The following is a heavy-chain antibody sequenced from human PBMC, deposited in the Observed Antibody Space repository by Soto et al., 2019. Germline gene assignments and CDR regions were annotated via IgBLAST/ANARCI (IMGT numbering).Heavy chain of an antibody. CDR1: GFTFSDYY. J-gene: IGHJ4*02. D-gene: IGHD3-22*01. CDR2: ISSSGSTI. V-gene: IGHV3-11*01. Sequence: KPGGSLRLSCAASGFTFSDYYMSWIRQAPGKGLEWVSYISSSGSTIYYADSVKGRFTISRDNAKNSLYLQMNSLRAEDTAVYYCASTRITMIVVVTGVDYWGQGTLVTVSS. CDR3: ASTRITMIVVVTGVDY.